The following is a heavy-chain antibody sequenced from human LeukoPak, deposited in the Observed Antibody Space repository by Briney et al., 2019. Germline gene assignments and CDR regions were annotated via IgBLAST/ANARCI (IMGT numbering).Heavy chain of an antibody. CDR2: IYYSGST. Sequence: SETLSLTCTVSGDSISSYYWSWIRQPPGKGLEWIGYIYYSGSTNYNPSLKSRVTISVDTSKNQFSLKLSSVTAADTAVYYCARAGYSYGPAAHDYWGQGTLVTVSS. D-gene: IGHD5-18*01. J-gene: IGHJ4*02. CDR3: ARAGYSYGPAAHDY. CDR1: GDSISSYY. V-gene: IGHV4-59*01.